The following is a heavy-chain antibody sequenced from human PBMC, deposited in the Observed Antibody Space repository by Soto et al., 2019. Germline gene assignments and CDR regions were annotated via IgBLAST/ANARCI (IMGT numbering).Heavy chain of an antibody. Sequence: SETLSLTCAVYGGSFSGYYWSWIRQPPGKGLEWIGEINHSGSTNYNPSLKSRVTISVDTSKNQFSLKLSSVTAADTAVYYCARSEVAVAPFDYWGQGTLVTVS. CDR3: ARSEVAVAPFDY. CDR2: INHSGST. D-gene: IGHD6-19*01. V-gene: IGHV4-34*01. J-gene: IGHJ4*02. CDR1: GGSFSGYY.